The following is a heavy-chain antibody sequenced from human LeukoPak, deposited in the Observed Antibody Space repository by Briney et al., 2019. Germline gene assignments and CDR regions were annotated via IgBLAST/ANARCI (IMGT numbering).Heavy chain of an antibody. CDR1: GFTFSTYT. D-gene: IGHD3-22*01. CDR3: ARARWRFTMIGPHDAFDI. Sequence: GGSLRLSCAASGFTFSTYTMSWVRQAPGKGLEWVANIRQDGSDRYYVDSVKGLFTISRDNANNSLYLQLNSLRAEDTAVYYCARARWRFTMIGPHDAFDIWGQGTMVTVSS. J-gene: IGHJ3*02. CDR2: IRQDGSDR. V-gene: IGHV3-7*03.